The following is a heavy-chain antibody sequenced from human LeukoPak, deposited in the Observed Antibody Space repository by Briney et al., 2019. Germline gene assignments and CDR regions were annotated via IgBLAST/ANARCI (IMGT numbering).Heavy chain of an antibody. V-gene: IGHV1-8*03. J-gene: IGHJ5*02. CDR2: MNPNSGNT. Sequence: ASVKVSCKASGYTFTIYDINWVRQATGQGLEWMGWMNPNSGNTGYAQKFQGRVTITRNTSISTDYMELSSLRSEDTAVYYCARGEPVRDDFWSGYYCWFDPWGQGTLVTVSS. D-gene: IGHD3-3*01. CDR1: GYTFTIYD. CDR3: ARGEPVRDDFWSGYYCWFDP.